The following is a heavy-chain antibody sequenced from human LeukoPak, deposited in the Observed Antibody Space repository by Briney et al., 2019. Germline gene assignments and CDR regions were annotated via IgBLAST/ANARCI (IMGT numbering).Heavy chain of an antibody. J-gene: IGHJ6*02. V-gene: IGHV3-21*01. D-gene: IGHD2-2*01. CDR1: GFTFSSYS. CDR2: ISSSSSYI. Sequence: GGSLRLSCAASGFTFSSYSMNWVRQAPGKGLEWVSSISSSSSYIYYADSVKGRFTISRDNAKNSLYLQMNSLRAEDTAVYYCAREGRYCSSTSCYSGYCYGMDVWGQGTTVTVSS. CDR3: AREGRYCSSTSCYSGYCYGMDV.